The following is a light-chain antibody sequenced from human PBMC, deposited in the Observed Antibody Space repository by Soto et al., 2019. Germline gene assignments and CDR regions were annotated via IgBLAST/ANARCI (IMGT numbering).Light chain of an antibody. CDR3: QSYDNTLSSYV. V-gene: IGLV1-40*01. CDR2: GNS. CDR1: SSNIGAGYD. J-gene: IGLJ1*01. Sequence: QSALTQPPSVSGAPGQRVTISCTGSSSNIGAGYDVHWYQQLPGRAPKPLIYGNSNRPSGVPDRFSGSKSGTSATLVITGLQAEDEADYFCQSYDNTLSSYVFGTGTKVTVL.